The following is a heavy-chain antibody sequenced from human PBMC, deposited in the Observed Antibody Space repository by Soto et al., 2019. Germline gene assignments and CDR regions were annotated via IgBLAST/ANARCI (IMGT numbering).Heavy chain of an antibody. Sequence: QVDLVQSGAEVKKPGASVTISCKASGSAITRYYIHWVRQAPGRGLEWMGIINPGGGSASYAQKFQDRVTIDEATSTGTVYMDLRSLRTEDTAVYYCARDTSGWSLNGLDVWGQGTTVNVSS. D-gene: IGHD6-19*01. CDR1: GSAITRYY. J-gene: IGHJ6*02. V-gene: IGHV1-46*01. CDR3: ARDTSGWSLNGLDV. CDR2: INPGGGSA.